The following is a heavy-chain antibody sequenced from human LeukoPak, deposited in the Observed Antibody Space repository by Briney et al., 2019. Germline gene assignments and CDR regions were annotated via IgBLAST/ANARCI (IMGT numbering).Heavy chain of an antibody. J-gene: IGHJ4*02. V-gene: IGHV3-7*03. CDR1: GFTFSSYW. CDR3: ANNYYDSSGYYVGDY. CDR2: IKQDGSEK. Sequence: GGSLRLSCAASGFTFSSYWMSWVRQAPGKGLEWVAIIKQDGSEKYYVDSVKGRFTISRDNAKNSLYLQMNSLRAEDTAVYYCANNYYDSSGYYVGDYWGQGTLVTVSS. D-gene: IGHD3-22*01.